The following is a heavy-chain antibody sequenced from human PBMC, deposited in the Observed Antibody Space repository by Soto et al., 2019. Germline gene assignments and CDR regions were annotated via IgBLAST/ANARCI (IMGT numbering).Heavy chain of an antibody. Sequence: SSETLSLTCTVSDGSISSSKYFWGWFRQPPGKGLEWIANIYYSGTTFYNPSLKSRITISVDTSKNQFSLTLTSVTAADTAIYYCARHAGGGRFYYGMDVWGQGTTVTVS. CDR2: IYYSGTT. J-gene: IGHJ6*02. V-gene: IGHV4-39*01. CDR1: DGSISSSKYF. D-gene: IGHD2-15*01. CDR3: ARHAGGGRFYYGMDV.